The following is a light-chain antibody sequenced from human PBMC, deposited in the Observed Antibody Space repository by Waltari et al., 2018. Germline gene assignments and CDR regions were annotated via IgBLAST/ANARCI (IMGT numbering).Light chain of an antibody. Sequence: QSVLTQPASVSGSPGQTITISCTGTSSDGGDYYYVSWYQQHPGTAPKVLIYDVSKRPSGVSSGFSGSRSGITAFLTISGLQPEDEADYYCNSYTGTTGVFGGGTKLTVL. CDR3: NSYTGTTGV. CDR2: DVS. V-gene: IGLV2-14*03. CDR1: SSDGGDYYY. J-gene: IGLJ3*02.